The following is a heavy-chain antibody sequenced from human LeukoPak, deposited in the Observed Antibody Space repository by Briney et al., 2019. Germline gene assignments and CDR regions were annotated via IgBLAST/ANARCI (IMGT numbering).Heavy chain of an antibody. CDR1: GYSFINYW. CDR3: TTGRFCSGGSCSSSFDF. CDR2: IYPGNSDI. V-gene: IGHV5-51*01. D-gene: IGHD2-15*01. Sequence: GESLKISCKGSGYSFINYWIGWVRQMPDKGLEWMGIIYPGNSDIRYSPSFQGQVTISVDKSINTAYLQWTSLKASDTAIYYCTTGRFCSGGSCSSSFDFWGQGTPLTVPS. J-gene: IGHJ4*02.